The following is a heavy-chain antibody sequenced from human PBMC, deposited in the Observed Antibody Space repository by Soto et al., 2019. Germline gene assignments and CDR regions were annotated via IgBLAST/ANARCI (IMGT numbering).Heavy chain of an antibody. CDR1: GGTFSSYA. CDR3: ARGAHDYSSFYYYYGMDV. D-gene: IGHD4-4*01. V-gene: IGHV1-69*06. CDR2: IIPIFGTA. J-gene: IGHJ6*02. Sequence: SVKVSCKASGGTFSSYAISWVRQAPGQGLEWMGGIIPIFGTANYAQKFQGRVTITADKSTSTAYMELSSLRSEDTAVYYCARGAHDYSSFYYYYGMDVWGQGTTVTVSS.